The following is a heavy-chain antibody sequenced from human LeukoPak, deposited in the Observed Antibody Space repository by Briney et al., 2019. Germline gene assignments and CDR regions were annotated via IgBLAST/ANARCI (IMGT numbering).Heavy chain of an antibody. V-gene: IGHV3-23*01. CDR3: ARSYDFWSGPGFDY. J-gene: IGHJ4*02. CDR1: GFTFSSYA. CDR2: ISGSGGST. Sequence: GGSLRLSCAASGFTFSSYAMSWVRQAPGKGLEWVSAISGSGGSTYYADSVKGRFTISRDNSKNTLYLQMNSLRAEDTAVYYCARSYDFWSGPGFDYWGQGTLVTVSS. D-gene: IGHD3-3*01.